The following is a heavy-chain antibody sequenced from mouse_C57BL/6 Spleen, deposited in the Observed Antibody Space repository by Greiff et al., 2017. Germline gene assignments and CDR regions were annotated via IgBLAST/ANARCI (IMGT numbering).Heavy chain of an antibody. D-gene: IGHD4-1*01. CDR3: ARQSWDDAMDY. J-gene: IGHJ4*01. CDR2: ISGGGGNT. Sequence: EVQLVESGGGLVKPGGSLKLSCAASGFTFSSYTMSWVRQTPEKRLEWVATISGGGGNTSYPDSVKGRFTISRDNAKNTLYLQMIRRMSEDTALDYCARQSWDDAMDYWGQGTSVTVSS. V-gene: IGHV5-9*01. CDR1: GFTFSSYT.